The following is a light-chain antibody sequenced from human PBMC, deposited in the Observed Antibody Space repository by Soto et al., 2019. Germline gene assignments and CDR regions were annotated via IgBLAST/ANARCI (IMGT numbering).Light chain of an antibody. CDR2: WAS. J-gene: IGKJ4*01. CDR3: QQYYSTPLT. V-gene: IGKV4-1*01. CDR1: QSVLYSSNNKNY. Sequence: DIVLTQSPDSLAVSLGERSTINCQSSQSVLYSSNNKNYLAWYQQKPGQPPKLIIYWASTRESGVPDRFSGSGSGTDFTLTISSLQAEDVAVYYCQQYYSTPLTFGGGTKVDIK.